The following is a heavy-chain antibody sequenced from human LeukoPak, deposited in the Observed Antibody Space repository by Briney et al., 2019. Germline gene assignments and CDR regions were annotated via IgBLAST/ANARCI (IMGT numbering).Heavy chain of an antibody. CDR3: ATAGARSYYDILTGSRLPNAFDI. CDR1: GYTLTELS. J-gene: IGHJ3*02. Sequence: ASVKVSCKVSGYTLTELSMHWVRQAPGKGLEWMGGFDPEDGETIYAQKFQGRVTMTEDTSTDTAYMELSSLRSEDTAAYYCATAGARSYYDILTGSRLPNAFDIWGQGTMVTVSS. V-gene: IGHV1-24*01. CDR2: FDPEDGET. D-gene: IGHD3-9*01.